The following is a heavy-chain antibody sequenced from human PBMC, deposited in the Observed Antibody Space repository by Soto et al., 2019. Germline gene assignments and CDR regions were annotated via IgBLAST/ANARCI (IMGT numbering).Heavy chain of an antibody. CDR3: ARVKPAEMMGLTPY. CDR1: GGSISSYY. Sequence: PSETLALTCTVSGGSISSYYWSWIRQPAGKGLEWIGRIYTSGSTNYNPSLKSRVTMSVDTSKNQFSLKLSSVTAADTAVYYCARVKPAEMMGLTPYWGQRTLVTVSS. V-gene: IGHV4-4*07. CDR2: IYTSGST. D-gene: IGHD2-15*01. J-gene: IGHJ4*02.